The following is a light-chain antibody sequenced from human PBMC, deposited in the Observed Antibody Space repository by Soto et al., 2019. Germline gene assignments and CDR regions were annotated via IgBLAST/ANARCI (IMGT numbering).Light chain of an antibody. CDR2: DDN. Sequence: VLTQPPSVSAAPGQKVTISCPGSSSNIGGNSVSWYQQLPGTAPKLLIYDDNERPSGIPDRFSGSKSCTSATLGITGFQTVDEADYYCGSWDSSLSAYVFGSGTKVTVL. V-gene: IGLV1-51*01. CDR3: GSWDSSLSAYV. CDR1: SSNIGGNS. J-gene: IGLJ1*01.